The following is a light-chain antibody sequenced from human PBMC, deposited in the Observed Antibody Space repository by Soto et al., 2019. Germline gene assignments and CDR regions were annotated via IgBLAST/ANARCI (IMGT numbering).Light chain of an antibody. V-gene: IGKV1-9*01. J-gene: IGKJ4*01. CDR1: QGISSY. CDR3: QQLNS. CDR2: AAS. Sequence: DIQLTQSPSFLSASVGDRVTITCRASQGISSYLAWYQQKPGKAPKLLIYAASTLQSGVPSRFSGSRSGTEFTLTVSSRQPKDFATYYCQQLNSFGGGTKVEIK.